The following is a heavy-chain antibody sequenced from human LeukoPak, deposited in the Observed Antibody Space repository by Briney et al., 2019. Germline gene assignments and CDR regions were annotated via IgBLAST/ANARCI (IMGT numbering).Heavy chain of an antibody. CDR2: ISYDGSSK. J-gene: IGHJ4*02. V-gene: IGHV3-30-3*01. CDR3: ASPDY. Sequence: GGSLRLSCAASGFTFSSYAMHWVRQAPGKGLEWVAVISYDGSSKYYADSVKGRFTISRDNSKNTLYLQMNSLRAEDTAVYYCASPDYWGQGTLVTVSS. CDR1: GFTFSSYA.